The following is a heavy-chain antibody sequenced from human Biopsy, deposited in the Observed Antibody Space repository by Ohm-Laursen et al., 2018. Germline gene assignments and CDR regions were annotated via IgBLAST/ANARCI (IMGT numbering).Heavy chain of an antibody. CDR2: ISWNSGSI. CDR1: GFTFDDYA. Sequence: SLRLSCAASGFTFDDYAMHWVQQAPGKGLEWVSAISWNSGSIDYADSVKGRFTISRDNAKNSLYLQMNSLRAEDTALYYCAKGQAPDGYNYAFDIWGQGTLVTVSS. D-gene: IGHD5-24*01. CDR3: AKGQAPDGYNYAFDI. V-gene: IGHV3-9*01. J-gene: IGHJ4*02.